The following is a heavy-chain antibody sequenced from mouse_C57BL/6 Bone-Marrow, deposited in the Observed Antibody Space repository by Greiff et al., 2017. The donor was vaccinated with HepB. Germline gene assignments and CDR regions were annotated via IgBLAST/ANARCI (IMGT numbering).Heavy chain of an antibody. J-gene: IGHJ2*01. CDR3: TRGVLRSCFDY. Sequence: EVMLVESGEGLVKPGGSLKLSCAASGFTFSSYAMSWVRQTPGKRLEWVAYISSGGDYIYYADTVKGRFTISRDNARNTLYLQMSSLKSEDTAMYYCTRGVLRSCFDYWGQGTTLTVSS. CDR2: ISSGGDYI. CDR1: GFTFSSYA. D-gene: IGHD1-1*01. V-gene: IGHV5-9-1*02.